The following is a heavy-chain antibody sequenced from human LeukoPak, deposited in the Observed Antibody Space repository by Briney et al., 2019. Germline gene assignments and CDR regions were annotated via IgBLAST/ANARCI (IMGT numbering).Heavy chain of an antibody. CDR1: GFTFSSYW. Sequence: TGGSLRLSCAASGFTFSSYWMSWVRQAPGKGLEWVANIKQDGREKYYVDSVKGRFTISRDNAKNSLYLQMNSLRAEDTAVYYCARVGPPDSSTWTTCDYWGQGTLVTVSS. J-gene: IGHJ4*02. CDR3: ARVGPPDSSTWTTCDY. CDR2: IKQDGREK. V-gene: IGHV3-7*01. D-gene: IGHD6-13*01.